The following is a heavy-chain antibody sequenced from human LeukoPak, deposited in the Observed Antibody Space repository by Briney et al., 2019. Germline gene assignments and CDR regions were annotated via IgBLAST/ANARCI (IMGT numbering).Heavy chain of an antibody. Sequence: PGGSLGLSCAASGFTFSSYGMHWVRQAPGKGLEWVAVIWYDGSNKYYADSVKGRFTISRDNSKNTLYLQMNSLRAEDTAVYYCARDRMVRGVMDYYYYGMDVWGKGTTVTVSS. D-gene: IGHD3-10*01. V-gene: IGHV3-33*01. CDR1: GFTFSSYG. CDR3: ARDRMVRGVMDYYYYGMDV. J-gene: IGHJ6*04. CDR2: IWYDGSNK.